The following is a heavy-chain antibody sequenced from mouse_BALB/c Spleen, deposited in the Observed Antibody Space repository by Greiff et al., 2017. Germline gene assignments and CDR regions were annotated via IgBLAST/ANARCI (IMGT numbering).Heavy chain of an antibody. CDR2: ISSGGSYT. V-gene: IGHV5-6*02. D-gene: IGHD2-14*01. CDR1: GFTFSSYG. CDR3: ARHDGYDVAWFAY. J-gene: IGHJ3*01. Sequence: DVMLVESGGDLVKPGGSLKLSCAASGFTFSSYGMSWVRQTPDKRLEWVATISSGGSYTYYPDSVKGRFTISRDNAKNTLYLQMSSLKSEDTAMYYCARHDGYDVAWFAYWGQGTLVTVSA.